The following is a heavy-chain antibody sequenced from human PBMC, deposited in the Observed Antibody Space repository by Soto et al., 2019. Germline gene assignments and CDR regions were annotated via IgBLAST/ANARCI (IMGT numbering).Heavy chain of an antibody. J-gene: IGHJ4*02. V-gene: IGHV1-69*08. CDR3: ARDLNKLGGVTKNLDY. CDR2: IIPILGIA. Sequence: QVQLVQSGAEVKKPGSSVKVSCKASGGTFSSYTISWVRQAPGQGLEWMGRIIPILGIANYAQKFQGRVTITADKSTSTADMELSSLRSEDTAVYYCARDLNKLGGVTKNLDYWGQGTLVTVSS. D-gene: IGHD3-16*01. CDR1: GGTFSSYT.